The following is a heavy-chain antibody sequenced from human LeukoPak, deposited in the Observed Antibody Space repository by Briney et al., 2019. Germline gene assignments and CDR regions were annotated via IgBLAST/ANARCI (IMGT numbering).Heavy chain of an antibody. CDR2: IIPIFGTA. CDR1: GGTFSSYA. J-gene: IGHJ4*02. V-gene: IGHV1-69*13. CDR3: ARFYGSGSFSVWYFDY. Sequence: AASVTVSCKASGGTFSSYAISWVRQAPGQGLEWMGGIIPIFGTANYAQKFQGRVTITADESTSTAYMELSSLRSEDTAVYYCARFYGSGSFSVWYFDYWGQGTLVTVSS. D-gene: IGHD3-10*01.